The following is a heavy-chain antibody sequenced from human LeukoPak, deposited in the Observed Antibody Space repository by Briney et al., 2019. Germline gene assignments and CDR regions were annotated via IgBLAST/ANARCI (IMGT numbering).Heavy chain of an antibody. CDR1: GYSFTNYW. CDR2: IYSGDSDP. V-gene: IGHV5-51*01. D-gene: IGHD1-1*01. CDR3: ARQGLERQAFDI. J-gene: IGHJ3*02. Sequence: GESLKISFKGSGYSFTNYWIGWVRQMPGKGLEWMGIIYSGDSDPTYSPSFQGQVTMSADKSITTAYLQWSSLKASDTAMYYCARQGLERQAFDIWGQGTMVTVSS.